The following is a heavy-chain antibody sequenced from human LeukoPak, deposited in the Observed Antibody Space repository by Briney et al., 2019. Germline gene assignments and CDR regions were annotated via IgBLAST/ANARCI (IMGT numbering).Heavy chain of an antibody. CDR2: IRYDGSNK. J-gene: IGHJ4*02. Sequence: PGGSLRLSCAAYGFTFSSYGMHWVRQAPGKGLEWVAFIRYDGSNKYYADSVKGRFTISRDNAKNSLYLQMNSLRAEDTALYYCARDGSASPGGGYFDYWGQGTLVTVSS. D-gene: IGHD3-16*01. CDR1: GFTFSSYG. CDR3: ARDGSASPGGGYFDY. V-gene: IGHV3-30*02.